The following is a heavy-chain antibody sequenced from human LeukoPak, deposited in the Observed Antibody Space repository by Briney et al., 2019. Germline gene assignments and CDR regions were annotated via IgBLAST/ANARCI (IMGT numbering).Heavy chain of an antibody. CDR2: INSDGSST. D-gene: IGHD3-10*01. CDR3: ARGGGPSRGVRGVIRY. V-gene: IGHV3-74*01. Sequence: GGSLRLSCAASGFTFSSYWMHWVRQAPGKGLVWVSRINSDGSSTSYADSVKGRFTISRDNAKNTLYLQMNSLRAADTAVYYCARGGGPSRGVRGVIRYWGQGTLVTVSS. CDR1: GFTFSSYW. J-gene: IGHJ4*02.